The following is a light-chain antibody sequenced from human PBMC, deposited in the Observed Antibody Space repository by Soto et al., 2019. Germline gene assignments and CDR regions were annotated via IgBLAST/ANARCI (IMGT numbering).Light chain of an antibody. V-gene: IGKV3-20*01. CDR1: ESVGDY. J-gene: IGKJ5*01. Sequence: EIVLTQSPGALSLSPGERATLSCWASESVGDYLAWYQQKPGQAPRLLIYGATKRTSGTPDRFSGTGSATAFPLAISRLDDGDFAVYYCQQYVTSPAITFGQGTQLEIK. CDR3: QQYVTSPAIT. CDR2: GAT.